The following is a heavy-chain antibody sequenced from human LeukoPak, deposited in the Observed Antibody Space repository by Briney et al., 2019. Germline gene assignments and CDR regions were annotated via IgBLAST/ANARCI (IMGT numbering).Heavy chain of an antibody. CDR3: ASRGYSSGGFDY. CDR1: GYTFTSYD. V-gene: IGHV1-8*01. Sequence: ASVKVSCKASGYTFTSYDINWVRQATGQGLEWMGWMNPNSGNTGYAQKFQGRVTMTRNTSISTAYMELSSLRSEDTPVYYCASRGYSSGGFDYWGQGTLVTVSS. D-gene: IGHD6-19*01. J-gene: IGHJ4*02. CDR2: MNPNSGNT.